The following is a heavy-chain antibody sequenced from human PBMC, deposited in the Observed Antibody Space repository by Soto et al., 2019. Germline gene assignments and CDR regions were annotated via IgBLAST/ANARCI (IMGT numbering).Heavy chain of an antibody. J-gene: IGHJ4*02. Sequence: QVQLQESGPGLVKPSETLSLTCTVSGDSISNYYWSWIRQAPGKGLEWIGFIYHSGNTNYNPSLKCRVTMSIDTSKSLFSLKLNSVTAADTAVYYCARDQGIASSGPFDYWGPGTLVTVSS. V-gene: IGHV4-59*01. CDR3: ARDQGIASSGPFDY. CDR2: IYHSGNT. D-gene: IGHD6-13*01. CDR1: GDSISNYY.